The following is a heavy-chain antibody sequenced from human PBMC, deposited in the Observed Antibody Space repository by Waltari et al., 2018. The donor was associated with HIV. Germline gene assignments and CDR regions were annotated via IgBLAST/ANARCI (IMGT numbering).Heavy chain of an antibody. CDR3: ARRKGDYRTAFDI. J-gene: IGHJ3*02. CDR2: IYPGDSEA. D-gene: IGHD4-17*01. V-gene: IGHV5-51*01. Sequence: EEKLVQSGAEVKEPGVSLKISCKSLGHNFAGYWVGWVRQLPGQGLEWMGVIYPGDSEAVYSPSFQGRVIMSTDSSISTVYLQWSSLRASDTAMYYCARRKGDYRTAFDIWGQGTMVTASS. CDR1: GHNFAGYW.